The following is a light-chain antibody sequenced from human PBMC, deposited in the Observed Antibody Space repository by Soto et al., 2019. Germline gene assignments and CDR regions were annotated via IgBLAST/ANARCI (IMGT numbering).Light chain of an antibody. CDR2: RNN. V-gene: IGLV1-47*01. CDR3: AAWDDSLSGSYV. CDR1: SSNIGSNY. Sequence: QSVLTQPPSASWTPGQRVTLSCSGSSSNIGSNYVYWYQQLPGTAPKLLIYRNNQRPSGVPDRFSGSKSGTSASLAISGLRSEDEADYYCAAWDDSLSGSYVFGTGTKVTVL. J-gene: IGLJ1*01.